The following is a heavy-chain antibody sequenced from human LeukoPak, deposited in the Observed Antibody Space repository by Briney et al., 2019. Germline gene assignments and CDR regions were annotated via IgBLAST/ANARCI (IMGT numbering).Heavy chain of an antibody. Sequence: SETLSLTCTVSGGSISSGDYYWSWIRQPPGKGLEWIGYIYYSGSTYYNPSLKSRVTISVDASKNQFSLKLSSVTAADTAVYYCASEPGYSYGYSAFDIWGQGTMVTVSS. V-gene: IGHV4-30-4*08. CDR3: ASEPGYSYGYSAFDI. CDR2: IYYSGST. J-gene: IGHJ3*02. D-gene: IGHD5-18*01. CDR1: GGSISSGDYY.